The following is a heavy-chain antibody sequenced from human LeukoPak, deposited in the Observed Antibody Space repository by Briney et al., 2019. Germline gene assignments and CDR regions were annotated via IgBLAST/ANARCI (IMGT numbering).Heavy chain of an antibody. D-gene: IGHD5-18*01. CDR3: TRDHGYGYYYFEN. J-gene: IGHJ4*02. V-gene: IGHV3-49*04. Sequence: GGSLRLSCTGSAFTFGDYALNWVRQAPGKGLEWIGFIRSRSYGGTTKYAASLKGRFTISRDYSKNVPYLEMNSLKTEDTAVYFFTRDHGYGYYYFENWGQGTLVTVS. CDR2: IRSRSYGGTT. CDR1: AFTFGDYA.